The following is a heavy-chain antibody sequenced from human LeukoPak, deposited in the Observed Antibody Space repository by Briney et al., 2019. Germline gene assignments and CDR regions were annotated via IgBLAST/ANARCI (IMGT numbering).Heavy chain of an antibody. CDR1: GFTFSSYS. CDR3: ARDRGNGWYVIWFDP. D-gene: IGHD6-19*01. Sequence: GGSLRLSCAASGFTFSSYSMNWVRQAPGKGLEWVSYISSSSSTIYYADSVKGRFTISRDNAKNSLYLQMNSLRAEDTAVYYCARDRGNGWYVIWFDPWGQGTLVTVSS. CDR2: ISSSSSTI. V-gene: IGHV3-48*01. J-gene: IGHJ5*02.